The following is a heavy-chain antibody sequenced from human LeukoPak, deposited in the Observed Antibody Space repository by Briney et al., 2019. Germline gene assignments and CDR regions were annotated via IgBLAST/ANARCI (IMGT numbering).Heavy chain of an antibody. CDR3: AKSSIVGAIGVFDY. V-gene: IGHV3-23*01. CDR1: GFTFSTYA. J-gene: IGHJ4*02. D-gene: IGHD1-26*01. CDR2: IRDGGDT. Sequence: GGSLRLSCEASGFTFSTYAMSWVRQAPGKGLEWVSVIRDGGDTYYADSVKGRFTISRDNSKNTLYLQMNSLRAEDTAVYYCAKSSIVGAIGVFDYWGQGTLVTVSA.